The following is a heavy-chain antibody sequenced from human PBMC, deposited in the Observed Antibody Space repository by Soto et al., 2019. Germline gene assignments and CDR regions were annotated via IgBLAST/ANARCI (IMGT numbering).Heavy chain of an antibody. CDR1: GFTFSSYA. V-gene: IGHV3-23*01. J-gene: IGHJ6*02. CDR3: AKAMVRGLLRGGGGMDV. Sequence: GGSLRLSCAASGFTFSSYAMSWVRQAPGKGLEWVSAISGSGGSTYYADSVKGRFTISRDNSKNTLYLQMNSLRAEGTAVYYCAKAMVRGLLRGGGGMDVWGQGTTVTVSS. CDR2: ISGSGGST. D-gene: IGHD3-10*01.